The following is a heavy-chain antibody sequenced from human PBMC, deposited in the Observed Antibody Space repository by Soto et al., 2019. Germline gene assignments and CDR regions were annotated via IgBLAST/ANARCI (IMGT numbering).Heavy chain of an antibody. CDR1: GGSMSEYF. D-gene: IGHD3-10*01. V-gene: IGHV4-59*01. CDR2: IYYLGST. Sequence: SETLSLTCSVSGGSMSEYFWSWIRQSPGKGLEWIGYIYYLGSTDYNPSLKSRVTISVDTSKRQFSLRLTSVTAADTAGYYCARDGYDGSGSPYPAYWGPGTQVTSPQ. J-gene: IGHJ4*02. CDR3: ARDGYDGSGSPYPAY.